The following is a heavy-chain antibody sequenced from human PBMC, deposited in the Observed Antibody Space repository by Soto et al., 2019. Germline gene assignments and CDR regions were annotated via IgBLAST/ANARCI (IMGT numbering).Heavy chain of an antibody. D-gene: IGHD3-10*01. J-gene: IGHJ5*02. Sequence: ASVKVSCKASGGTFSSYAISWVRQAPGQGLEWMGGIIPIFGTANYAQKFQGRVTITADESTSTAYMELSSLRSEDTAVYYCARENKRITMVRGVSNWFDPWGQGTLVTVSS. CDR2: IIPIFGTA. V-gene: IGHV1-69*13. CDR3: ARENKRITMVRGVSNWFDP. CDR1: GGTFSSYA.